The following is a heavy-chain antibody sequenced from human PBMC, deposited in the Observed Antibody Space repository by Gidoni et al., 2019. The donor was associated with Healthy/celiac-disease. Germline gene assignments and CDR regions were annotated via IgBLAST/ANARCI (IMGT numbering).Heavy chain of an antibody. J-gene: IGHJ4*02. V-gene: IGHV4-31*03. D-gene: IGHD1-26*01. CDR1: GGSISSGGYY. CDR2: LYYSGST. CDR3: ARDTGPYSGSHRYYFDY. Sequence: QVQLQESGPGLVKPSQTLSLTCTVSGGSISSGGYYWSWIRQHPGKGLEWIGYLYYSGSTYYNPSLKSRVTISVDTSKNQFSLKLSSVTAADTAVYYCARDTGPYSGSHRYYFDYWGQGTLVTVSS.